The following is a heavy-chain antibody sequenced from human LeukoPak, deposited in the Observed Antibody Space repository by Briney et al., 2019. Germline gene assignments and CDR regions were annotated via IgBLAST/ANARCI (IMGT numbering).Heavy chain of an antibody. CDR1: GGSTSSYY. CDR2: IYYSGST. V-gene: IGHV4-59*01. Sequence: SETLSLTCTVSGGSTSSYYWSWIRQPPGKGLEWIGYIYYSGSTNYNPSLKSRVTISVDTSKNQFSLKLSSVTAADTAVYYCARRGVYGAYDAFDIWGQGTMVTVSS. CDR3: ARRGVYGAYDAFDI. D-gene: IGHD4-17*01. J-gene: IGHJ3*02.